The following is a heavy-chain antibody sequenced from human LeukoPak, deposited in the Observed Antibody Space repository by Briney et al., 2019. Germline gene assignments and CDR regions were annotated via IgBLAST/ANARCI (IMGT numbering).Heavy chain of an antibody. D-gene: IGHD6-13*01. V-gene: IGHV3-53*01. J-gene: IGHJ3*02. CDR3: VKLYSSSWLDAFDI. Sequence: GGSLRLSCAASGFSVSSNYMSWVRQAPGKGLEWVSVMYSGGSTYYADSVQGRFTISRDSSKNTLYLQMNSLRAEDTAVYYCVKLYSSSWLDAFDIWGQGTMVTVSS. CDR2: MYSGGST. CDR1: GFSVSSNY.